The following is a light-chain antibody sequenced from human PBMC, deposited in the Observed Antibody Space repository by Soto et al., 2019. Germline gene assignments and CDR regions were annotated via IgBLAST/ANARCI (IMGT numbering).Light chain of an antibody. V-gene: IGKV1-39*01. CDR3: QQSYSTPRT. CDR1: QSISSY. CDR2: AAS. Sequence: DIQMTQSPSSLSASVGDRVTITCRASQSISSYLNWYQQKPGKAPKLLIYAASSLQSGVPSRFSGSGSGTDFTLTIISWQPEDFATYYCQQSYSTPRTFGQGTKVDIK. J-gene: IGKJ1*01.